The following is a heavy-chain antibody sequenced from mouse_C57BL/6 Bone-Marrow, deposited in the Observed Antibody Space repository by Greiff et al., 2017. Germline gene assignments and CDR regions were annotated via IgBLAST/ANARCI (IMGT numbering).Heavy chain of an antibody. D-gene: IGHD1-3*01. CDR1: GYTFTSYG. V-gene: IGHV1-81*01. CDR2: IYPRSGNT. CDR3: ARRGVYSPFAY. Sequence: VQGVESGAELARPGASVKLSCKASGYTFTSYGISWVKQRTGQGLEWIGEIYPRSGNTYYNEKFKGKATLTADKSSSTAYMELRSLTSEDSAVYFCARRGVYSPFAYWGQGTLVTVSA. J-gene: IGHJ3*01.